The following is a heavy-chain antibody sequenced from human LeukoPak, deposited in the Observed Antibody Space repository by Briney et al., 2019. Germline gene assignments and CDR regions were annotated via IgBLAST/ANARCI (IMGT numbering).Heavy chain of an antibody. D-gene: IGHD3-22*01. CDR2: IRSKAYGGTT. CDR1: GFTFGDYA. CDR3: TRVHHYYDSSGYYPYWYFDL. Sequence: GGSLRLSCTASGFTFGDYAMSWFRQAPGKGLEWVGFIRSKAYGGTTEYAASVEGRFTISRDDSKSIAYLQMNSLKTEDTAVYYCTRVHHYYDSSGYYPYWYFDLWGRGTLVTVSS. J-gene: IGHJ2*01. V-gene: IGHV3-49*03.